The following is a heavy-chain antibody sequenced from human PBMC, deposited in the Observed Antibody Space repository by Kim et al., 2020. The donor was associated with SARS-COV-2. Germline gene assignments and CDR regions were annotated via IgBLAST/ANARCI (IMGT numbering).Heavy chain of an antibody. V-gene: IGHV3-49*03. CDR3: TRVRFWSGYFPDY. J-gene: IGHJ4*02. CDR1: GFTFGDYA. D-gene: IGHD3-3*01. CDR2: IRSKAYGGTT. Sequence: GGSLRLSCTASGFTFGDYAMRWFRQAPGKGLEWVGFIRSKAYGGTTEYAASVKGRFTISRDDSKSIAYLQMNSLKTEDTAVYYCTRVRFWSGYFPDYWGQGTLVTVSS.